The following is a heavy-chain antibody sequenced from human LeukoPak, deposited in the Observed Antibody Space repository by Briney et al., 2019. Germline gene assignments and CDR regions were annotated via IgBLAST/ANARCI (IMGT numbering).Heavy chain of an antibody. CDR3: ARDTHCSGGSCYSFDY. J-gene: IGHJ4*02. Sequence: ASVKVSCKASGYTFTSYYMHWVRQAPGQGLEWMGIINPSGGSTSYAQKFQGRVTMTRDTSTSTVCMELSSLRSEDTAVYYCARDTHCSGGSCYSFDYWGQGTLVTVSS. V-gene: IGHV1-46*01. CDR1: GYTFTSYY. CDR2: INPSGGST. D-gene: IGHD2-15*01.